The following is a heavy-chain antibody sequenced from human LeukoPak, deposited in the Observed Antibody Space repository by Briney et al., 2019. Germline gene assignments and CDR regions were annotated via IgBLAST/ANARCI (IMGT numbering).Heavy chain of an antibody. CDR2: ISSGSGTI. Sequence: PGGSLRLSCAASGFTFNIYSMSWVRQAPGKGLEWFSYISSGSGTIYYADSVKGRFAISRDNAKNSLYLQMNSLRAEDTAVYYCAKGESKDYLNYFDYLNYFDHWGQGALVTVSS. J-gene: IGHJ4*02. CDR1: GFTFNIYS. CDR3: AKGESKDYLNYFDYLNYFDH. V-gene: IGHV3-48*01. D-gene: IGHD2/OR15-2a*01.